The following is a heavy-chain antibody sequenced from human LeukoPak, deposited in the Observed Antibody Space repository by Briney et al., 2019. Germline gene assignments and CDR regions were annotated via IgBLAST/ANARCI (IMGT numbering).Heavy chain of an antibody. D-gene: IGHD2-8*01. J-gene: IGHJ6*03. CDR3: ASGVWVSFYDNSGTNISTVVMDV. V-gene: IGHV4-4*02. CDR2: IYHSGTT. Sequence: GSLRLSCAASGFTFSSYAMHWVRQPPGKGLEWIGEIYHSGTTKYNPSLKSRVTISVDNSNNQFSLKLSSVTAADTAVYYCASGVWVSFYDNSGTNISTVVMDVWGKGTSVTVSS. CDR1: GFTFSSYA.